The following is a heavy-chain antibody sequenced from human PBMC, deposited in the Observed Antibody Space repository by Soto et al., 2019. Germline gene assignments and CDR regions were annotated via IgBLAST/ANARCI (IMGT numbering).Heavy chain of an antibody. Sequence: QLQLQESGPGLVKPSETLSLTCTVFGGSIGSGDYYGGWIRQPPGKGLEWIGSIRYSGNAFYSPSLKSRVTISVDTSKNPLSLRLNSVTATDTALYFCVGRKRVENCCANSCNVTDWGQGTLVTVSS. D-gene: IGHD2-2*01. V-gene: IGHV4-39*01. CDR1: GGSIGSGDYY. J-gene: IGHJ4*02. CDR3: VGRKRVENCCANSCNVTD. CDR2: IRYSGNA.